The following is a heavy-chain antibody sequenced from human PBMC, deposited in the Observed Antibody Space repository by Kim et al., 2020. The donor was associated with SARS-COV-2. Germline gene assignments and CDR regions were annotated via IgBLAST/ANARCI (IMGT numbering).Heavy chain of an antibody. CDR3: ARDWVGSSSIYYGMDV. D-gene: IGHD6-6*01. J-gene: IGHJ6*02. V-gene: IGHV1-69*01. Sequence: KFRGRDTITADESTSTAYMELSSLRSEDTAVYYCARDWVGSSSIYYGMDVWGQGTTVTVSS.